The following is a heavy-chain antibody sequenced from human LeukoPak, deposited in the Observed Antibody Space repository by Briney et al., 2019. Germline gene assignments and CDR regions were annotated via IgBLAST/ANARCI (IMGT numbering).Heavy chain of an antibody. J-gene: IGHJ4*02. CDR1: GFTFSDAW. CDR3: TARIVGATRLDY. V-gene: IGHV3-15*01. D-gene: IGHD1-26*01. CDR2: IKSKTDGGTT. Sequence: PGGSLRLSCAASGFTFSDAWMSWVRQAPGKGLEWVGRIKSKTDGGTTDYAAPVKGRITISRDDSKNTLYLQMNSLKTEDTAVYYCTARIVGATRLDYWGQGTLVTVSS.